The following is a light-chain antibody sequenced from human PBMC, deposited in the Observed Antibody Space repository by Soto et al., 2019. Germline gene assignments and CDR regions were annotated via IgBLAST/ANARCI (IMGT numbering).Light chain of an antibody. CDR2: LGS. Sequence: DTVMTQSPLSLPVTPGDPASISCRSSQSLLHSTGYNYLDWILQKPWQSPQLLIYLGSDRASGVPARFGGSGSGTDFTLTISRVEAEDFAVSYCMQAIQPPPTFRQGTKVAIK. J-gene: IGKJ1*01. V-gene: IGKV2-28*01. CDR1: QSLLHSTGYNY. CDR3: MQAIQPPPT.